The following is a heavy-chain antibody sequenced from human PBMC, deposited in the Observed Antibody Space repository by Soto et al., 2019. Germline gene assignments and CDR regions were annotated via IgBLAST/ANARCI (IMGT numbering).Heavy chain of an antibody. J-gene: IGHJ4*02. Sequence: SETLSLTCIVSGDSIDSYYWSWIRQPPGKGLEWIGYIFYSGTTNYDPSLKSRVTISLDGSKNHFSLRLSSVTAADTAVYFCARATYYRYYFDYWGQGTLVTVSS. CDR1: GDSIDSYY. CDR3: ARATYYRYYFDY. CDR2: IFYSGTT. V-gene: IGHV4-59*01. D-gene: IGHD2-21*01.